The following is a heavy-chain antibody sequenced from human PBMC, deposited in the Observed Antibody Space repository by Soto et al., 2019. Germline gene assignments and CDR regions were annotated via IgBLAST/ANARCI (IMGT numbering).Heavy chain of an antibody. J-gene: IGHJ3*02. Sequence: PGGSLRLSCAASGFTLSNAWMSWVRQAPGKGLEWVGRIKSKTDGGTTDYAAPVKGRFTISRDDSKNTLYLQMNSLKTEDTAVYYCTTTAGDVDAFDIWGQGTMVTVSS. CDR2: IKSKTDGGTT. CDR1: GFTLSNAW. CDR3: TTTAGDVDAFDI. V-gene: IGHV3-15*01. D-gene: IGHD2-21*01.